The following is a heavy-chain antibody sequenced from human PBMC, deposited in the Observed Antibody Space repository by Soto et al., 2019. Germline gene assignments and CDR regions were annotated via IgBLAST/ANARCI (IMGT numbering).Heavy chain of an antibody. Sequence: LSLTCTVSGGPMSSYYWSWIRQPAGKGLEWIGRIYTSGNTNYNPSLKSRVTMSVDTSKNQFSLKLTSVTAADTAVYYCARIDYASAFDIWGQGTMVTVSS. D-gene: IGHD4-17*01. CDR2: IYTSGNT. CDR3: ARIDYASAFDI. V-gene: IGHV4-4*07. CDR1: GGPMSSYY. J-gene: IGHJ3*02.